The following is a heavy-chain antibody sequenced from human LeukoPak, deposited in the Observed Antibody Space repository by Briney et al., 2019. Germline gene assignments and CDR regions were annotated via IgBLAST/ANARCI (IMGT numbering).Heavy chain of an antibody. CDR2: IYHSGST. V-gene: IGHV4-30-2*01. CDR1: GGSISSGGYY. D-gene: IGHD4-23*01. Sequence: SQTLSLTCTVSGGSISSGGYYWSWIRQPPGKGLEWIGYIYHSGSTYYNPSLKSRVTISVDRSKNQFSLKLSSVTAADTAVYYCAREVGTTVVTPGWFDPWGQGTLVTVSS. CDR3: AREVGTTVVTPGWFDP. J-gene: IGHJ5*02.